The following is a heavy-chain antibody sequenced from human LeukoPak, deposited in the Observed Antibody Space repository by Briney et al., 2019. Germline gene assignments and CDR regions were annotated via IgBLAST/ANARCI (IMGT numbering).Heavy chain of an antibody. D-gene: IGHD3-3*01. Sequence: GGSLRLSCAASGFTFSSYGMSWVRQAPGKGLEWVSAISGSGGSTYYADSVKGRFTISRDNAKNSLYLQMNSLRAEDTAVYYCARVRAIFGVVIKNDAFDIWGQGTMVTVSS. CDR3: ARVRAIFGVVIKNDAFDI. CDR1: GFTFSSYG. CDR2: ISGSGGST. J-gene: IGHJ3*02. V-gene: IGHV3-23*01.